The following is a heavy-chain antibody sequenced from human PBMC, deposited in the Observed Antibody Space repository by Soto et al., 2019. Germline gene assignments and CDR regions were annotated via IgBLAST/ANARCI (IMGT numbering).Heavy chain of an antibody. CDR2: ISISTGDT. CDR3: ARDGPGRPYGLDV. J-gene: IGHJ6*02. D-gene: IGHD6-6*01. Sequence: QVQLVQSGAEVKKPGASVTVSCKASGYTFNTYLIAWVLQAPGQGLEWMGWISISTGDTDYAQNLQGRVTLTTDPSSITAYMELKSLRPDDTALYYCARDGPGRPYGLDVWGQGTPVIVSS. V-gene: IGHV1-18*01. CDR1: GYTFNTYL.